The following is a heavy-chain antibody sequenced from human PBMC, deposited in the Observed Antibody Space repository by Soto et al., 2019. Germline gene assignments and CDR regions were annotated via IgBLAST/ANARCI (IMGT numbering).Heavy chain of an antibody. Sequence: QVHLVQSGAEVKKPGSSVKVSCKTSGGIFNSYGLSWVRQAPGQGPEWMGQIIPIFGTARYAQKFQGRVTITADDSTSTAYMELSGLRSDDTAMYYCAREKLSNYFDPWGQGTLVTVSS. D-gene: IGHD3-16*02. CDR1: GGIFNSYG. CDR2: IIPIFGTA. V-gene: IGHV1-69*01. J-gene: IGHJ5*02. CDR3: AREKLSNYFDP.